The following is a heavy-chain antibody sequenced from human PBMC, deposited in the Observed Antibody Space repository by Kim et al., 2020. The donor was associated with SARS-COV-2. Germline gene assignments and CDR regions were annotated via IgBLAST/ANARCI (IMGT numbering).Heavy chain of an antibody. D-gene: IGHD3-10*01. V-gene: IGHV3-11*06. CDR3: AGDSPYSAWFGAYYFDY. Sequence: VKGRFTNSRDNAKNSLYLQMNSLRAEDTAVYYCAGDSPYSAWFGAYYFDYWGQGTLVTVSS. J-gene: IGHJ4*02.